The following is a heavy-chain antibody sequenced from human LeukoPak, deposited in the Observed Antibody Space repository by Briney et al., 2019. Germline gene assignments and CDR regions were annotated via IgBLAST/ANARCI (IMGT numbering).Heavy chain of an antibody. V-gene: IGHV4-31*03. J-gene: IGHJ4*02. CDR3: ATTSDYVWGSYPSPIDY. CDR2: IYYSGST. Sequence: SETLSLTCTVSGGSISSGGYYWSWIRQHPGKGLEWIGYIYYSGSTYYNPSLKSRVTMSVDTSKNQFSLKLSSVTAADTAVYYCATTSDYVWGSYPSPIDYWGQGTLVTVSS. D-gene: IGHD3-16*02. CDR1: GGSISSGGYY.